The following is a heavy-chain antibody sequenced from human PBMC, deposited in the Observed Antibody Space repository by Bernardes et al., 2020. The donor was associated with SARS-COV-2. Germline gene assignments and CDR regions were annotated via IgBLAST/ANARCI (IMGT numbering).Heavy chain of an antibody. CDR2: INQSGIP. J-gene: IGHJ4*02. CDR3: ARGNVPGRRSADY. V-gene: IGHV4-34*01. D-gene: IGHD2-2*01. CDR1: GGSFSGYY. Sequence: SETLSLTCAVYGGSFSGYYCSWFRQPPGKGLEWIGEINQSGIPNYNPSLKSRLTISVDTSKNQFSLKMYSVAAADTAIYYCARGNVPGRRSADYWGQGTLVTVSS.